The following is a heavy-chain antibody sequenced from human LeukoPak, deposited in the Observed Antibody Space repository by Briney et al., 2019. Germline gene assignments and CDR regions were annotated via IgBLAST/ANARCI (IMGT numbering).Heavy chain of an antibody. V-gene: IGHV4-38-2*02. Sequence: SETLSLTCAVSGYSISSGYYWGWLRPPPGKGLEWIGNPYHSGSTYYNPSLKSRVTISVDTSKNPFSLKLSSVTAADTAVYYCARDRRLEHWLVLFDYWGQGTLVTVSS. CDR3: ARDRRLEHWLVLFDY. J-gene: IGHJ4*02. CDR2: PYHSGST. CDR1: GYSISSGYY. D-gene: IGHD6-19*01.